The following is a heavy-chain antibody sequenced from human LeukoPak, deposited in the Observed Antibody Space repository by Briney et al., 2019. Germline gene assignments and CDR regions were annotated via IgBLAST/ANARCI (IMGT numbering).Heavy chain of an antibody. V-gene: IGHV3-48*01. CDR2: ISSSSSTI. CDR3: ARDTEWELLTFDY. J-gene: IGHJ4*02. CDR1: GFTFSSYS. Sequence: GVLRLSCAASGFTFSSYSMNWVRQAPGKGLEWVSYISSSSSTIYYADSVKGRFTISRDNAKNSLYLQMNSLRAEDTAVYYCARDTEWELLTFDYWGQGTLVTVSS. D-gene: IGHD1-26*01.